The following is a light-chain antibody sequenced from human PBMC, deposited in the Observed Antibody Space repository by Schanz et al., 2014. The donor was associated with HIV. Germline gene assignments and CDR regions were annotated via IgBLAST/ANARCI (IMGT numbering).Light chain of an antibody. CDR2: GAS. CDR3: QQHATSPRP. V-gene: IGKV3-20*01. J-gene: IGKJ1*01. Sequence: EIVLTQSPGTLSLYPGERATLSCRASQTVSSSSLAWYQQEPGQAPRLLIYGASTRATGIPDRFSGSGSGTDFTLTINRLEPEDFAVYYCQQHATSPRPFGQGTKVEIK. CDR1: QTVSSSS.